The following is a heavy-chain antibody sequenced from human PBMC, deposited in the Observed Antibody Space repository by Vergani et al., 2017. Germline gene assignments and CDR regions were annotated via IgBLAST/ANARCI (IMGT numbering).Heavy chain of an antibody. Sequence: EVQLVESGGVVVQPGGSLRLSCAASGFTFDDYAMHWVRQAPGKGLEWVSLISWDGGSTYYVDSVKGRFTISRDNAKNSLYLQMNSLRAEDTAVYYCAGMSGYSYGFDYWGQGTLVTVSS. D-gene: IGHD5-18*01. CDR3: AGMSGYSYGFDY. J-gene: IGHJ4*02. CDR2: ISWDGGST. V-gene: IGHV3-43D*04. CDR1: GFTFDDYA.